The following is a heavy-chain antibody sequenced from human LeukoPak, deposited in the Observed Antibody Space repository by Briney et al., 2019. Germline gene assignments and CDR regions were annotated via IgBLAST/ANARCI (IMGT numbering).Heavy chain of an antibody. V-gene: IGHV3-7*01. CDR3: AKETRGYYDS. CDR1: GFSFSSYW. Sequence: TGGSLRLSCVVSGFSFSSYWMSWVRQAPGKGLEWVANIKQDGSEKYYVDSVKGRFTISRDNDKKSQYLQMNSLRVEDTAVYYCAKETRGYYDSWGQGTLVTVSS. J-gene: IGHJ4*02. CDR2: IKQDGSEK.